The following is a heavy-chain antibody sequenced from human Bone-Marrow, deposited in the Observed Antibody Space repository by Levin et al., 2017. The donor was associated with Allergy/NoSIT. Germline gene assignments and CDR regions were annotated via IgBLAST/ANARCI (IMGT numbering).Heavy chain of an antibody. J-gene: IGHJ4*02. V-gene: IGHV4-38-2*01. D-gene: IGHD4-17*01. CDR1: GSSISSGYY. Sequence: SETLSLTCAVSGSSISSGYYWGWIRQPPGKGLEWIGSIYHSGSTYYNPSLKSRVTISVDTSKNQFSLKLSSVTAADTAVYYCAREPPLRLTTVTKYYFDYWGQGTLVTVSS. CDR3: AREPPLRLTTVTKYYFDY. CDR2: IYHSGST.